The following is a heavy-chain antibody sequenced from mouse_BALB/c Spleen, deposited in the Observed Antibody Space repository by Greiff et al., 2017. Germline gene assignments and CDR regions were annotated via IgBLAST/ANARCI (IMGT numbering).Heavy chain of an antibody. CDR1: GYTFTSYY. V-gene: IGHV1S81*02. J-gene: IGHJ2*01. D-gene: IGHD1-1*01. Sequence: VQLQQSGAELVKPGASVKLSCKASGYTFTSYYMYWVKQRPGQGLEWIGEINPSNGGTNFNEKFKSKATLTVDKSSSTAYMQLSSLTSEDSAVYYCTRDYYADYWGQGTTLTVSS. CDR2: INPSNGGT. CDR3: TRDYYADY.